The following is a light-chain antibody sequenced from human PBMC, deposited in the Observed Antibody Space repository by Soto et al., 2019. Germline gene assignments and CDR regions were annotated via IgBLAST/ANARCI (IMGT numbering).Light chain of an antibody. V-gene: IGKV1-5*01. J-gene: IGKJ5*01. CDR2: AAS. CDR3: QQYYSYPRVT. CDR1: QTISSW. Sequence: DIQMTQSPSTLSGSVGDRVTITCRASQTISSWLAWYQQKPGKAPKLLIYAASTLQSGVPSRFSGSGSGTDFTLTISCLQSEDFATYYCQQYYSYPRVTFGQGTRLEIK.